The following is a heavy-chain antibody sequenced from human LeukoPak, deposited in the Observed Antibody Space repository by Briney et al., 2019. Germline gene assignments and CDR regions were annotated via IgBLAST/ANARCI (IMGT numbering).Heavy chain of an antibody. V-gene: IGHV4-59*08. D-gene: IGHD3-10*01. J-gene: IGHJ6*03. Sequence: KPSETLSLTCTVSGGSISSYYWSWIRQPPGKGLEWIGYIYYSGSTNYNPSLKSRVTISVDTSKNQFSLKLSSVTAADTAVYYCARIWFGGTGNYYYYYYMDVWGKGTTVTVSS. CDR3: ARIWFGGTGNYYYYYYMDV. CDR1: GGSISSYY. CDR2: IYYSGST.